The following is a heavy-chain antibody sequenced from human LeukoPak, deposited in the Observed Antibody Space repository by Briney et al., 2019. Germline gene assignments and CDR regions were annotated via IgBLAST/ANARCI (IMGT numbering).Heavy chain of an antibody. CDR2: ISAYNGNT. CDR3: ARGIQNYDFWSGYYSPHDAFDI. V-gene: IGHV1-18*01. J-gene: IGHJ3*02. D-gene: IGHD3-3*01. Sequence: GASVNVSCKASGYTFTSYGISWVRQAPGQGLEWMGWISAYNGNTNYAQKLQGRVTMTTDTSTSTAYMELRSLRSDDTAVYYCARGIQNYDFWSGYYSPHDAFDIWGQGTMVTVSS. CDR1: GYTFTSYG.